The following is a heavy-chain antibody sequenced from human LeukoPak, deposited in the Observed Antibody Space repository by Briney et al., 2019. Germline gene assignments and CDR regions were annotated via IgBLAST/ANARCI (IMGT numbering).Heavy chain of an antibody. CDR1: GFTFSSYA. CDR2: ITGSGGGT. J-gene: IGHJ5*02. Sequence: PGGSLSLSCAASGFTFSSYAMTWLRQAPGQGLEWVSTITGSGGGTYYADSVKGRFTISRGNSKNTLYLQMYRLRAEDTAVYYCAKDLSGWNDVGGWFDPWGQGTLVTVSS. D-gene: IGHD1-1*01. CDR3: AKDLSGWNDVGGWFDP. V-gene: IGHV3-23*01.